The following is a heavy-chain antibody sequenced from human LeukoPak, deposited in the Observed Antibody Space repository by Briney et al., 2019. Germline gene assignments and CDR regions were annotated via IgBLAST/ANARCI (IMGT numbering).Heavy chain of an antibody. CDR1: GFTFDDYA. D-gene: IGHD1-26*01. V-gene: IGHV3-9*01. CDR3: AKGTGRYWTFFGY. CDR2: ISWNSGSI. J-gene: IGHJ4*02. Sequence: QSGRSLRLSCAASGFTFDDYAMHWVRQAPGKGLEWVSGISWNSGSIDYADSVKGRFTISRDNAKNSLYLQMNSLRPEDTAFYYCAKGTGRYWTFFGYRGQGTLVTVSS.